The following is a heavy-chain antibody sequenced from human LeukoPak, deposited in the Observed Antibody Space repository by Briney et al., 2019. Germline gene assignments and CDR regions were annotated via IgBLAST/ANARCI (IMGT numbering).Heavy chain of an antibody. CDR3: ASHLGRYSSSWYDYYYYGMDV. CDR2: IYPGDSDT. D-gene: IGHD6-13*01. CDR1: GYSFTSYW. J-gene: IGHJ6*02. V-gene: IGHV5-51*01. Sequence: GESLKISCKGSGYSFTSYWIGWVRQMPGKGLEWMGIIYPGDSDTRYSPSFQGQVTISADKSISTAYLQWSSLKASDTAMYYCASHLGRYSSSWYDYYYYGMDVWGQGTTVTISS.